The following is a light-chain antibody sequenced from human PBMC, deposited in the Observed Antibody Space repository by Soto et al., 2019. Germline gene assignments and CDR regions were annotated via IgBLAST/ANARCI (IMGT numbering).Light chain of an antibody. CDR2: SDN. CDR1: SSNIGSNT. CDR3: AAWDDSLNGAV. V-gene: IGLV1-44*01. J-gene: IGLJ7*01. Sequence: QLVLTQPPSASGTPGQRVTISCSGSSSNIGSNTVSWYQQLPGTAPKLLIYSDNQRPSGVPDRFSGSKSGTSASLAISGLQSEDEADYYCAAWDDSLNGAVFGGGTQLTVL.